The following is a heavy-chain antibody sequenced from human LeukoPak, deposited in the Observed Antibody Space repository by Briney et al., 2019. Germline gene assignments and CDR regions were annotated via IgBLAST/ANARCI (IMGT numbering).Heavy chain of an antibody. V-gene: IGHV4-59*13. CDR2: IYYSGST. D-gene: IGHD3-3*01. CDR3: ARSYYDFFYGKDV. J-gene: IGHJ6*02. Sequence: PSETLSLTCTVSGGSISSYYWSWIRQPPGKGLEWIGYIYYSGSTNYNPSLKSRVAISVDTSKNQFSLKLSSVTAADTAVYYCARSYYDFFYGKDVWGQGTTVTVSS. CDR1: GGSISSYY.